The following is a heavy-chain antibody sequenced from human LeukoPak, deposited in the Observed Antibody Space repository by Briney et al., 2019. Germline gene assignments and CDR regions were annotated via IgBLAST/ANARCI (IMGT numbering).Heavy chain of an antibody. Sequence: ASVKVSCKASGYTFTGYYMHWVRQAPGQGLEWMGWISVYNGNTNYAQKLQGRVTMTTDTSTSTAYMELSSLRSEDTAVYYCARVDGSADYWGQGTLVTVSS. V-gene: IGHV1-18*04. J-gene: IGHJ4*02. CDR3: ARVDGSADY. CDR1: GYTFTGYY. D-gene: IGHD1-26*01. CDR2: ISVYNGNT.